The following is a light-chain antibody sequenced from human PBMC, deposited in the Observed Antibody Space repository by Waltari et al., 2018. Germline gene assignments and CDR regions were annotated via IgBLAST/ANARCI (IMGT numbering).Light chain of an antibody. CDR1: QGISSY. V-gene: IGKV1-9*01. CDR2: AAS. J-gene: IGKJ1*01. Sequence: DIQLTQSPSFLSASVGDRVTITCRASQGISSYLAWYQQKPGKAPKLLIYAASTLQSGVPSRFSGSGSGTEFTLTVSSLQPEDIATYYCQQLNSYPRTFGQGTKVEIK. CDR3: QQLNSYPRT.